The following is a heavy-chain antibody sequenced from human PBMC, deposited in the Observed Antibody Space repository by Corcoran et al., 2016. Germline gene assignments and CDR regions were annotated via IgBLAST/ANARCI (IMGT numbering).Heavy chain of an antibody. Sequence: EVQLVESGGGLVQPGGSLRLSCAASGFAFDTDWMNWVRQAPGKGLEWVANIKGGENEKYYVDSVKGRCNISRDNCKNLVYLQMNSLRAEHTAVYYCGRRSWNDYWGQGTLVTVSS. CDR2: IKGGENEK. D-gene: IGHD6-13*01. CDR3: GRRSWNDY. J-gene: IGHJ4*02. CDR1: GFAFDTDW. V-gene: IGHV3-7*01.